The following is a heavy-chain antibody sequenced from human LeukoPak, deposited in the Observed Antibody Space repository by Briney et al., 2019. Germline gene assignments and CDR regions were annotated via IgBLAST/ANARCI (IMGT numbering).Heavy chain of an antibody. J-gene: IGHJ4*02. CDR3: ARLVAEQWLVLDY. CDR2: IYTSGST. Sequence: SETLSLTCTVSGGSISSYYWSWIRQPPGKGLEWIGYIYTSGSTNYSPSLKSRVTISVDTSKNQFSLKLSSVTAADTAVYYCARLVAEQWLVLDYWGRGTLVTVSS. V-gene: IGHV4-4*09. D-gene: IGHD6-19*01. CDR1: GGSISSYY.